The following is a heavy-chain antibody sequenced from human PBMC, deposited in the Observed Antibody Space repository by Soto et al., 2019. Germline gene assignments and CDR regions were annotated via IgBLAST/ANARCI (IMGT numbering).Heavy chain of an antibody. CDR2: IYYSGST. Sequence: SETLSLTCTVSGGSISSSSYYWGWIRQPPGKGLEWIGYIYYSGSTNYNPSLKSRVTISVDTSKNQLSLKLSSVTAADTAVYYCARGGAPITVFGVVMSWFDPWGQGTLVTVSS. V-gene: IGHV4-61*05. D-gene: IGHD3-3*01. CDR3: ARGGAPITVFGVVMSWFDP. J-gene: IGHJ5*02. CDR1: GGSISSSSYY.